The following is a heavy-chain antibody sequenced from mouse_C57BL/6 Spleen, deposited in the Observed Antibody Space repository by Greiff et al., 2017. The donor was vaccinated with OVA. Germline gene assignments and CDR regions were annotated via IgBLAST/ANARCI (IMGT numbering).Heavy chain of an antibody. Sequence: EVMLVESGGGLVKPGGSLKLSCAASGFTFSDYGMHWVRQAPEKGLEWVAYISSGSSTIYYADTVKGRFTISRDNAKNTLFLQMTSLRSDDTAMYYCARAYQWYFDVWGTGTTVTVSS. CDR2: ISSGSSTI. CDR1: GFTFSDYG. D-gene: IGHD6-5*01. V-gene: IGHV5-17*01. CDR3: ARAYQWYFDV. J-gene: IGHJ1*03.